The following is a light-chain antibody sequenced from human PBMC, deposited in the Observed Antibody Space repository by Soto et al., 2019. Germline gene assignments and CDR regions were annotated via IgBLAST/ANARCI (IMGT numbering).Light chain of an antibody. CDR2: EVS. V-gene: IGLV2-8*01. Sequence: QSALTQPPSASGSPGQSVTISCTGTSSDTGGCKFVSWYQQYPGKAPKLIIYEVSKRPSGVPDRFSGFKSGNTASLTVSGLRAEDEADYYCSSCAGSNNPYVFGTGTKLTVL. J-gene: IGLJ1*01. CDR1: SSDTGGCKF. CDR3: SSCAGSNNPYV.